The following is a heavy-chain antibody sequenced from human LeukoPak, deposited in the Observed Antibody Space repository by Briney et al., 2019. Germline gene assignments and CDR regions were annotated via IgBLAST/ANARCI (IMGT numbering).Heavy chain of an antibody. D-gene: IGHD3-9*01. CDR2: IYYSGST. V-gene: IGHV4-31*03. Sequence: SETLSLTCSVSGGSISSGGYYWSWIRQHPGKGLEWIGYIYYSGSTYYNPSLKSRVTISVDTSKNQFSLKLSSVTAADTAVYYCARGSEYFGRFDPWGQGTLVTVSS. CDR1: GGSISSGGYY. CDR3: ARGSEYFGRFDP. J-gene: IGHJ5*02.